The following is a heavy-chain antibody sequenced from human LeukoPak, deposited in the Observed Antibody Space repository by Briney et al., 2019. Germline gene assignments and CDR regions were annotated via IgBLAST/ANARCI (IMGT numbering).Heavy chain of an antibody. J-gene: IGHJ6*03. V-gene: IGHV3-66*02. Sequence: PGGSLRLSCAASGFTVSSNYMSWVRQAPGKGLEWVSVIYSGGSTYYADSVKGRFTISRDNSQNTLYLQMNSLRTEGTAVYYCARDEYCSSGSCSGYYMDVWGKGTTVTVSS. D-gene: IGHD2-15*01. CDR3: ARDEYCSSGSCSGYYMDV. CDR2: IYSGGST. CDR1: GFTVSSNY.